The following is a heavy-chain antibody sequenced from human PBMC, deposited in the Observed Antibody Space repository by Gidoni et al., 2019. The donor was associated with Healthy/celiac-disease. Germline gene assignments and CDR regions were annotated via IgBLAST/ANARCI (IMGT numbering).Heavy chain of an antibody. Sequence: EVQLVASGVGLVQPGGSLRLSCASSGFTFSSYAMHWVRQAPGKGLEYVSAISSNGGSTYYANSVKGRFTISRDNSKNTLYLQMGSLRAEDMAVYYCARGGSGVSSFRWFDPWGQGTLVTVSS. V-gene: IGHV3-64*01. CDR3: ARGGSGVSSFRWFDP. CDR1: GFTFSSYA. D-gene: IGHD6-6*01. CDR2: ISSNGGST. J-gene: IGHJ5*02.